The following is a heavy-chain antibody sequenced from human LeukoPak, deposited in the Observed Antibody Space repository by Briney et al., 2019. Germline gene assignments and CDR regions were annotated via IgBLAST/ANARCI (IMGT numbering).Heavy chain of an antibody. CDR3: ARDARAAAGQGGDAFDI. V-gene: IGHV3-23*01. D-gene: IGHD6-13*01. Sequence: GASLRLSCAASGFTLSSFAMGWVRQAPGKGLEWVSLISDSGAGTDYAYYADSVKGRFTSSRDNSKNTLYLQMNSLRAEDTAVYYCARDARAAAGQGGDAFDIWGQGTMVTVSS. CDR2: ISDSGAGTDYA. CDR1: GFTLSSFA. J-gene: IGHJ3*02.